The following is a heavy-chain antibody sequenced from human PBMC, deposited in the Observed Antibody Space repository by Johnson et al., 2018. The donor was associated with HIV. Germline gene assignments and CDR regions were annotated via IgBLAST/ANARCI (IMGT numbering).Heavy chain of an antibody. Sequence: VQLVESGGGLVQPGGSLRLSCAASGFTFSSYAMSWVRQAPGKGLEWVSAISGSGGSTYYADSVKGRFTISRDNSKNTLYLQMNSLRAGDTAVYYCSRVGASRFDAFHVWAQGTMVTVSS. D-gene: IGHD3-16*01. CDR2: ISGSGGST. V-gene: IGHV3-23*04. CDR1: GFTFSSYA. J-gene: IGHJ3*01. CDR3: SRVGASRFDAFHV.